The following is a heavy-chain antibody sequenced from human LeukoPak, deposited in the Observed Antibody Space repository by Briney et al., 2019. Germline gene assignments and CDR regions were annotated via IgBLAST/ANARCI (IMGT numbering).Heavy chain of an antibody. V-gene: IGHV5-51*01. D-gene: IGHD3-16*01. CDR1: GYSFTTNW. Sequence: GESLKISCKASGYSFTTNWIAWVRQMPGKGLEWMGVIYLDDSDTKYSPSFQGQVTITAANSVSTAYLQWSSLTASDTATDYCARQSRRVAGGLDHWGQGTLVTVSS. J-gene: IGHJ5*02. CDR3: ARQSRRVAGGLDH. CDR2: IYLDDSDT.